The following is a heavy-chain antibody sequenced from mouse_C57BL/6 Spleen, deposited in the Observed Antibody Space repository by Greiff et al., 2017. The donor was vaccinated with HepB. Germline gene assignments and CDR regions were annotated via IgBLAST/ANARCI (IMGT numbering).Heavy chain of an antibody. CDR3: ARGGGYGNYYFDY. CDR2: IYPGDGDT. CDR1: GYAFSSSW. V-gene: IGHV1-82*01. D-gene: IGHD2-1*01. J-gene: IGHJ2*01. Sequence: QVQLQQSGPELVKPGASVKIPCKASGYAFSSSWMNWVKQRPGKGLEWIGRIYPGDGDTNYNGKFKGKATLTADKSSSTAYMQLSSLTSEDSAVYFCARGGGYGNYYFDYWGQGTTLTVSS.